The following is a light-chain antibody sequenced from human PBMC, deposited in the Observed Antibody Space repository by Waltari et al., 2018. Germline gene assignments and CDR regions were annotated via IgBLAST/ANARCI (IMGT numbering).Light chain of an antibody. CDR2: GAS. J-gene: IGKJ1*01. CDR1: QSVSRT. CDR3: QHYVRLPAT. Sequence: PGERATLSCRASQSVSRTLAWYQQKPGQAPRLLIYGASSRATGIPDRFSGSGSGTDFSLTISRLEPEDVAVYYCQHYVRLPATFGQGTKVEIK. V-gene: IGKV3-20*01.